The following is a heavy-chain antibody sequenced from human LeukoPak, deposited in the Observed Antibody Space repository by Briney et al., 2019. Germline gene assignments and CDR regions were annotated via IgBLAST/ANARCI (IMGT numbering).Heavy chain of an antibody. J-gene: IGHJ4*02. Sequence: ASVKVSCKASGYTFNDYDINWVRQATGQGLEWMGWMNPNSGVTGYAQKFQGRVSMTRDTSVSTAYMELSSLRSEDPAVYFCARGPIYPKSGDYPNYYLDYWGQGTLVTVSS. D-gene: IGHD1-26*01. V-gene: IGHV1-8*01. CDR1: GYTFNDYD. CDR3: ARGPIYPKSGDYPNYYLDY. CDR2: MNPNSGVT.